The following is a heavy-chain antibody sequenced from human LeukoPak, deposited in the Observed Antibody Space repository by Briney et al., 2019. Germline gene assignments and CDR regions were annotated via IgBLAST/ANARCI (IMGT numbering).Heavy chain of an antibody. Sequence: PGGSLRLSCAASGXTFSNFAMTWVRQAPGKGLEWVSSIVGSSSTYYADSLKGRFTIPRDNAKNSLYLQMNSLRAEDTAVYYCARIGAGSSRDYWGQGTLVTVSS. CDR3: ARIGAGSSRDY. D-gene: IGHD6-13*01. J-gene: IGHJ4*02. CDR2: IVGSSST. V-gene: IGHV3-21*01. CDR1: GXTFSNFA.